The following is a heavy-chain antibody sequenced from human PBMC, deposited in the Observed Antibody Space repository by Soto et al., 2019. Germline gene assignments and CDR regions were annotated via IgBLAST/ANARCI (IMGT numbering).Heavy chain of an antibody. CDR3: ARVTNATFDP. V-gene: IGHV4-31*03. Sequence: QVQLQESGPGLVKPSQTLTLSCTVSGGYITSGDFYWTWIRQRPGQGLEWIGNIYYTGSTYYNPSLKSRVSISVDMSKNLCSLRLSSVTAADTAVYYCARVTNATFDPWGQGTLVTVSS. CDR1: GGYITSGDFY. D-gene: IGHD2-2*01. CDR2: IYYTGST. J-gene: IGHJ5*02.